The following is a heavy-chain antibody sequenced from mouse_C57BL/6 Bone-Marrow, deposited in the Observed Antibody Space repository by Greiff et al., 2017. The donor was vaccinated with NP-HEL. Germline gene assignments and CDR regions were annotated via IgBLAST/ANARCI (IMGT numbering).Heavy chain of an antibody. Sequence: QVQLQQPGAELVKPGASVKLSCKASGYTFTSYWMQWVKQRPGQGLEWIGEIDPSDSYTNYNQKFKGKATLTVDTSSSTAYMQLSSLTSEDSAVYYGERRGFITTVVARGYFDVWGTGTTVTVSS. J-gene: IGHJ1*03. V-gene: IGHV1-50*01. CDR2: IDPSDSYT. CDR1: GYTFTSYW. CDR3: ERRGFITTVVARGYFDV. D-gene: IGHD1-1*01.